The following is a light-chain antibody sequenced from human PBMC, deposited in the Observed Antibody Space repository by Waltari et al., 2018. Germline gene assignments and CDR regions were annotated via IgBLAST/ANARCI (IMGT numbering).Light chain of an antibody. CDR1: QSIATW. V-gene: IGKV1-5*03. Sequence: DIQMTQAPSTLSPSVGDRVTITCRASQSIATWLAWYQQKPGKAPNLLIYEASSLGSGVPSRFSGSGSGTEFTLTISSLQPDDFATYFCQQSYNAPRTFGQGTKVEI. J-gene: IGKJ1*01. CDR3: QQSYNAPRT. CDR2: EAS.